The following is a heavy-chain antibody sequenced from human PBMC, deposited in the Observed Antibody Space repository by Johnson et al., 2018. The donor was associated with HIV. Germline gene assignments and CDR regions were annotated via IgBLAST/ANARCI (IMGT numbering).Heavy chain of an antibody. CDR2: IYSGGST. J-gene: IGHJ3*02. CDR1: GFTVCRHY. V-gene: IGHV3-53*01. CDR3: ALGGSWYAFDI. D-gene: IGHD2-15*01. Sequence: VQLVESGGGLIQPGGSLRLSCAASGFTVCRHYISWVRQAPGKGLEWVSVIYSGGSTYYADSVKGRFTISRDNSKNTLYLQRNSLRAEDTAVYYCALGGSWYAFDIWGQGTMVTVSS.